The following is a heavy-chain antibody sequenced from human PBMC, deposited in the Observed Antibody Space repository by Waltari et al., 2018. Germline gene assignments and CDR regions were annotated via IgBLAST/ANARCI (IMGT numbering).Heavy chain of an antibody. CDR1: GFTFSSYA. CDR3: AKAAAGLYYYYYMDV. J-gene: IGHJ6*03. V-gene: IGHV3-30*01. D-gene: IGHD6-13*01. Sequence: QVQLVESGGGVVQPGRSLRLSCAASGFTFSSYAMHWVRQAPGKGLEWVAVISYDGSNKYYADSVKGRFTISRDNSKNTLYLQMNSLRAEDTAVYYCAKAAAGLYYYYYMDVWGKGTTVTVSS. CDR2: ISYDGSNK.